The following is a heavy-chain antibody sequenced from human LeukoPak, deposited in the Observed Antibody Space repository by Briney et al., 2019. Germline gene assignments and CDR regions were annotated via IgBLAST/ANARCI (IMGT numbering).Heavy chain of an antibody. CDR3: ARSHSLWTSFDY. V-gene: IGHV4-59*01. CDR2: IYYSGST. Sequence: KPSETLSLTCTVSGGSINSYYWSWIRQPPGKGLEWIGYIYYSGSTNYNPSLKSRVTISVDTSKNQFSLKLSSVTAADTAVYYCARSHSLWTSFDYWGQGTLVTVSS. D-gene: IGHD3/OR15-3a*01. J-gene: IGHJ4*02. CDR1: GGSINSYY.